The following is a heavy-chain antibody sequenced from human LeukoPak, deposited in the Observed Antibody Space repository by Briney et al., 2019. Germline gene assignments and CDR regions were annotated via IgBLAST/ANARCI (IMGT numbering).Heavy chain of an antibody. V-gene: IGHV3-7*01. J-gene: IGHJ6*03. CDR2: IKQDGSEK. Sequence: GGSLRLSCAVSGFTFSSYWMSWVRQAPGKGLEWVAKIKQDGSEKYSVDSVKGRFTISRDNAKNSLYMQMNSLRAEDTAVYYCAKIMSASVWRSYGSYYYYYYMDIWGKGTTVTVSS. CDR3: AKIMSASVWRSYGSYYYYYYMDI. CDR1: GFTFSSYW. D-gene: IGHD3-16*01.